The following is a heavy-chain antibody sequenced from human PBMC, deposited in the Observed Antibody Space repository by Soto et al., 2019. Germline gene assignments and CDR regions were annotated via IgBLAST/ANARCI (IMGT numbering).Heavy chain of an antibody. J-gene: IGHJ6*02. D-gene: IGHD2-2*01. V-gene: IGHV3-21*01. CDR1: GFNFSSYS. CDR2: ISSSSSYI. Sequence: KPGGSLRLSCAASGFNFSSYSMNWVRQAPGKGLEWVSSISSSSSYIYYADSVKGRFTISRDNAKNSLYLQMNSLRAEDTAVYYCARAGDCSSTSCSSYYYYGMDVWGQGTTVTVSS. CDR3: ARAGDCSSTSCSSYYYYGMDV.